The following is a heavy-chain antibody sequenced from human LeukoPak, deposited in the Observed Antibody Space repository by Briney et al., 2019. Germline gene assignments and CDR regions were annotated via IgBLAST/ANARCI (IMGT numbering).Heavy chain of an antibody. CDR2: IKSNNDGGTT. D-gene: IGHD2-21*01. V-gene: IGHV3-15*01. Sequence: TGGSLRLSCAASGFIFNKAWMNWVRRAPGKGPEWVGRIKSNNDGGTTDYASPVEGRFIISRDDLKNTIYLQMNRLIIDDTAIYYCTPVMVEDRGFWGQGTLVTVSS. CDR3: TPVMVEDRGF. CDR1: GFIFNKAW. J-gene: IGHJ4*02.